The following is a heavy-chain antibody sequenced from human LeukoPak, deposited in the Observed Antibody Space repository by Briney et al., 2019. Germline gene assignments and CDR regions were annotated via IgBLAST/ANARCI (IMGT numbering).Heavy chain of an antibody. CDR2: ISGRGGST. J-gene: IGHJ4*02. Sequence: GGSLRLSCAASGFTFSSYAMSGVRGAPGKGLEGVSGISGRGGSTYYADSVKARFPIPRDNSKNTLYLQMNSLRAEDTAVYYCAKVGGITIYSFGPDYWGQGTLVTVSS. D-gene: IGHD3-9*01. CDR3: AKVGGITIYSFGPDY. V-gene: IGHV3-23*01. CDR1: GFTFSSYA.